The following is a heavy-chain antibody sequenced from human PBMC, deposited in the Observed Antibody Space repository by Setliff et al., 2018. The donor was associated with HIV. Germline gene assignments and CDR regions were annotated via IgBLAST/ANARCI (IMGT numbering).Heavy chain of an antibody. CDR2: IIPISGTV. Sequence: GASVKVSCKASGGTFSSYAISWVRQAPGQGLEWMGGIIPISGTVNYAQKFWGRVTITTHESTSTAYMELSSLRSEDTAVYYCASHSYYYDSSGSLTGYWGQGTLVTVSS. CDR1: GGTFSSYA. J-gene: IGHJ4*02. CDR3: ASHSYYYDSSGSLTGY. V-gene: IGHV1-69*05. D-gene: IGHD3-22*01.